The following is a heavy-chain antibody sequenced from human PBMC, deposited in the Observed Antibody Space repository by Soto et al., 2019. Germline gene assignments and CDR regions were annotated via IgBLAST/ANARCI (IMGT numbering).Heavy chain of an antibody. CDR2: IMPIFRTP. D-gene: IGHD1-1*01. Sequence: QVQLEQSGAEVKKPGSSVKVSCKTSGGTFSNSAISWVRQAPRQGLEWMGGIMPIFRTPDYAQKFQDRVTIIADESTSTVYMELRGLRSDDTAVYYCARDKDRLQLGGNYYYILDVWGQGTTVTVSS. V-gene: IGHV1-69*12. J-gene: IGHJ6*02. CDR3: ARDKDRLQLGGNYYYILDV. CDR1: GGTFSNSA.